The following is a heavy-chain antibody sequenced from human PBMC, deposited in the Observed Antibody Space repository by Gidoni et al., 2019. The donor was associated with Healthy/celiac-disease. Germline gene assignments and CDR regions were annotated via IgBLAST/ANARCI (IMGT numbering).Heavy chain of an antibody. CDR3: ARAILSSYFDY. CDR2: IYHSGST. CDR1: GYSISSGYY. J-gene: IGHJ4*02. D-gene: IGHD3-3*02. V-gene: IGHV4-38-2*01. Sequence: QVQLQESGPGLVKPSETLSLTCAVSGYSISSGYYWGWIRQPPGKGLEWIGSIYHSGSTYYNPSLKSRVTISVDTSKNQFSLKLSSVTAADTAVYYCARAILSSYFDYWGQGTLVTVSS.